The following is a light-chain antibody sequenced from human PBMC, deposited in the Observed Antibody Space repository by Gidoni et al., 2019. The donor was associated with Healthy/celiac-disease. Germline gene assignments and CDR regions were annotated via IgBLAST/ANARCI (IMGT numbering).Light chain of an antibody. CDR1: QSISSY. J-gene: IGKJ4*01. V-gene: IGKV1-39*01. CDR2: AAS. Sequence: DTQMTQSPSSLSASAVDRVTITCRASQSISSYLNWYQQKPEKAPKLLIYAASSLQSGVPSRFSSSGSGTDFTLTISRLQPEDFATYYCQRSYSTLTFGGGTKVEIK. CDR3: QRSYSTLT.